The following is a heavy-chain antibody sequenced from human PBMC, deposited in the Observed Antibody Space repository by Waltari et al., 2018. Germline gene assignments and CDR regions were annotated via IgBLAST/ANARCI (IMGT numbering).Heavy chain of an antibody. D-gene: IGHD1-1*01. CDR3: ARGGVPERGPYYYYMDV. CDR2: IYYRGST. V-gene: IGHV4-59*01. J-gene: IGHJ6*03. Sequence: QVQLQESGPGLVKPSETLSLTCTVSGGSISSYYWSWIRQPPGKGLEWIGYIYYRGSTNYTPSPKSRVTRSVDTSKNQFSLKLGAVTAADTAVYYCARGGVPERGPYYYYMDVWGKGTTVTVSS. CDR1: GGSISSYY.